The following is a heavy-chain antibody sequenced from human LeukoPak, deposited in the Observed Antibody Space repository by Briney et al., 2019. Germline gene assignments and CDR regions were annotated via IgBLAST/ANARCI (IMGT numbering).Heavy chain of an antibody. CDR1: GFTFSSYS. D-gene: IGHD3-22*01. Sequence: GSLRLSCAASGFTFSSYSMNWVRQAPGKGLEWVSSIISSSSYIYYADSVKGRFTISRDNAKNSLYLQMNSLRAEDTAVYYCATLAYYYDSSGYKDYWGQGTLVTVSS. J-gene: IGHJ4*02. V-gene: IGHV3-21*01. CDR2: IISSSSYI. CDR3: ATLAYYYDSSGYKDY.